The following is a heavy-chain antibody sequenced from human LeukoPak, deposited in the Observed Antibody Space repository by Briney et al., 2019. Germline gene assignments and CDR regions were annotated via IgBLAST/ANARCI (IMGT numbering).Heavy chain of an antibody. D-gene: IGHD3-10*01. V-gene: IGHV4-61*02. CDR2: IYTSGST. CDR1: GGSISSGSYY. Sequence: SETPSLTCTVSGGSISSGSYYWSWIRQPAGKGLEWIGRIYTSGSTNYNPSLKSRVTISVDTSKNQFSLKLSSVTAADTAVYYCARHDASGIDAFDIWGQGTMVTVSS. CDR3: ARHDASGIDAFDI. J-gene: IGHJ3*02.